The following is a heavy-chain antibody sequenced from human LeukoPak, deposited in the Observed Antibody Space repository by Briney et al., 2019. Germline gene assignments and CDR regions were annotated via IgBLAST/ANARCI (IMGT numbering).Heavy chain of an antibody. V-gene: IGHV3-23*01. CDR2: ISGSGGST. Sequence: PGGSLRLSCAASGFTFSSYAMSWVRQAPGKGLEWVSAISGSGGSTYYADSVKGRFTISRDNSKNTLYLQMNSLRAEDTAVYYCAKDTDGNIVVVPAAIPDWFDPWGQGTLVTVSS. CDR1: GFTFSSYA. D-gene: IGHD2-2*01. CDR3: AKDTDGNIVVVPAAIPDWFDP. J-gene: IGHJ5*02.